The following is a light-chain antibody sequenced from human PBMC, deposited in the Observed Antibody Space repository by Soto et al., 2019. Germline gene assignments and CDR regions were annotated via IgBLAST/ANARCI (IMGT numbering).Light chain of an antibody. CDR2: YDS. Sequence: SYELTQPPSVSMAPGKTARITCGGDNIGSKSVHWYQQKPGQAPVVVMYYDSDRPSGIPERFSGSNSGNTATLTINKVEAGDEADYYCQVWHSSGDHWVFGGGTKLTVL. V-gene: IGLV3-21*04. CDR3: QVWHSSGDHWV. J-gene: IGLJ3*02. CDR1: NIGSKS.